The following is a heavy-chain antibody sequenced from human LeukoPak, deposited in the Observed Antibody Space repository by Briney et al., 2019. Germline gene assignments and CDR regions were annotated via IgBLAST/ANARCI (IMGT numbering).Heavy chain of an antibody. Sequence: GSLRLSCAASGFTVSSNYMSWVRQAPGKGLEWVANITPDGNDKYYVDSLKGRFTISRDNTKNSLYLQLNSLRTEDTAVYYCVPGGLAVSGIDYWGQGALVTVSS. D-gene: IGHD6-19*01. V-gene: IGHV3-7*01. J-gene: IGHJ4*02. CDR2: ITPDGNDK. CDR3: VPGGLAVSGIDY. CDR1: GFTVSSNY.